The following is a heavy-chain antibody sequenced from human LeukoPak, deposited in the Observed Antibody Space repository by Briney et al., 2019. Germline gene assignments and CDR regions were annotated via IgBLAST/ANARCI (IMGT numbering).Heavy chain of an antibody. J-gene: IGHJ5*02. V-gene: IGHV1-69*13. CDR1: EGTFSSYA. CDR2: IIPIFGTA. D-gene: IGHD2-2*01. CDR3: ARGSYCSSTSCSRGRFDP. Sequence: SVKVSCKASEGTFSSYAISWVRQAPGQGLEWMGGIIPIFGTANYAQKFQGRVTITADESTSTAYMELSSLRSEDTAVYYCARGSYCSSTSCSRGRFDPWGQGTLVTVSS.